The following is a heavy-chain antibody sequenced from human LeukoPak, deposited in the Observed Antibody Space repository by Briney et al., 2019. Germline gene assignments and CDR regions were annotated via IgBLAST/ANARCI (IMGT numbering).Heavy chain of an antibody. CDR2: ISGSGGRT. Sequence: GGSLRLSCAASGLTFSSFAMNWVRQAPGKGLEWVSAISGSGGRTHYSDSVKGRFTISRDNSKNTLYLQMNSLRADDAAVYYCEKDWRGAVAGTRNWFDPWGQGTLVTVSS. V-gene: IGHV3-23*01. D-gene: IGHD6-19*01. CDR1: GLTFSSFA. CDR3: EKDWRGAVAGTRNWFDP. J-gene: IGHJ5*02.